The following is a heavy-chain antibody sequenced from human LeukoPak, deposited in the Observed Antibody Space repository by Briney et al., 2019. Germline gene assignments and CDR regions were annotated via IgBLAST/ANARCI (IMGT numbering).Heavy chain of an antibody. Sequence: GGSLRLSCAASGFTFTNHAMSWVRQGPGKGLQWVSSVSRSGDSTYYADSVKGQFTISRDNSKNTLYLQMNSLRAEDTAVYYCAKRRGENFFFDLWGQGAHVTVSS. CDR1: GFTFTNHA. V-gene: IGHV3-23*01. D-gene: IGHD3-16*01. CDR2: VSRSGDST. J-gene: IGHJ4*02. CDR3: AKRRGENFFFDL.